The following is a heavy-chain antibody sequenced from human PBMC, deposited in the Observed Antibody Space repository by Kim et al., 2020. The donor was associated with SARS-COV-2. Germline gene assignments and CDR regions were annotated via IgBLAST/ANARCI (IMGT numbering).Heavy chain of an antibody. CDR1: GFTFSNYW. J-gene: IGHJ4*02. CDR3: ARDLGNSGNDYYFDY. V-gene: IGHV3-7*01. D-gene: IGHD3-16*01. CDR2: IKQDGGEK. Sequence: GGSLRLSCAVSGFTFSNYWMTWVRQAPGKGLEWVADIKQDGGEKHYVDSVEGRFTISRDNARNSLFLQMNSLRAEDTAVYYCARDLGNSGNDYYFDYWGQGPLVTVSS.